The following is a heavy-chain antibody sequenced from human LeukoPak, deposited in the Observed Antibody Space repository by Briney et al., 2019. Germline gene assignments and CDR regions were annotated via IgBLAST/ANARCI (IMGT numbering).Heavy chain of an antibody. Sequence: ASVKVSCTASGYTFTSYDINWVRQATGQGLEWMGWMNPNSGNTGYAHTFQGRVTITRNNSISTAYMELSSLRSEDTGVYYCTGAILSGYGEGAFDIWGQGTMVTVSS. V-gene: IGHV1-8*01. CDR3: TGAILSGYGEGAFDI. CDR1: GYTFTSYD. D-gene: IGHD3-9*01. CDR2: MNPNSGNT. J-gene: IGHJ3*02.